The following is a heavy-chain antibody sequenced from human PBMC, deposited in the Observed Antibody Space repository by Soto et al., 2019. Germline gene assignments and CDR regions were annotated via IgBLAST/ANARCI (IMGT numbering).Heavy chain of an antibody. D-gene: IGHD6-13*01. CDR2: IIPIFGTT. Sequence: QVQLVQSGAEVKKPGSSVKVSCKASGGTFSNYAISWVRQAPGQGLEWMGGIIPIFGTTNYAQRFQGRVTITADESTSTADMELSSLRSEETAVYYCARVRSSWYKDYFNSWGQGTLVTVSS. CDR1: GGTFSNYA. J-gene: IGHJ4*02. CDR3: ARVRSSWYKDYFNS. V-gene: IGHV1-69*12.